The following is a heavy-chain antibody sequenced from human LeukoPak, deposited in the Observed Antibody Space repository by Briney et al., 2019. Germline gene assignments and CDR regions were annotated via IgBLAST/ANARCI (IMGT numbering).Heavy chain of an antibody. V-gene: IGHV1-18*01. J-gene: IGHJ4*02. CDR1: GYTFTSYG. Sequence: GASVKVSCKASGYTFTSYGISWVRQAPGQGLEWMGWISAYNGNTNYAQKLQGRVTMTTDTSTSTAYMELRSLRSDDTAVYYCARRLIYDFWSGYYSEIFDYWGQETLVTVSS. D-gene: IGHD3-3*01. CDR3: ARRLIYDFWSGYYSEIFDY. CDR2: ISAYNGNT.